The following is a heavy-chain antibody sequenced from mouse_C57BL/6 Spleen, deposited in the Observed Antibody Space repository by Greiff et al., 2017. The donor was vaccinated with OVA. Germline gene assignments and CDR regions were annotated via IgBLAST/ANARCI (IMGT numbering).Heavy chain of an antibody. CDR2: ISSGSSTI. CDR1: GFTFSDYG. CDR3: ARAGADYGNFWYFDG. D-gene: IGHD2-1*01. Sequence: EVQGVESGGGLVQPGGSLKLSCAASGFTFSDYGLHWVRQAPEKGLEWVAYISSGSSTIYYADTVKGRFTLSRDNAKNTLFLQMTSLRSEDTAMYYCARAGADYGNFWYFDGWGTGTTVTVSS. V-gene: IGHV5-17*01. J-gene: IGHJ1*03.